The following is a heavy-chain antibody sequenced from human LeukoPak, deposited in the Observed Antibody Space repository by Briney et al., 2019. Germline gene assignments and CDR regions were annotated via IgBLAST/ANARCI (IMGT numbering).Heavy chain of an antibody. V-gene: IGHV1-69*04. J-gene: IGHJ4*02. CDR3: ARGMITSVEGAFDY. Sequence: GASVKVSCKASGGTFSSYAISWVRQAPGQGLEWVGRIIPIFGIAHYAQKFQGRVTITADKSTSTAYMELSSLRSEDTAVYYCARGMITSVEGAFDYWGQGTLVTVSS. D-gene: IGHD3-16*01. CDR2: IIPIFGIA. CDR1: GGTFSSYA.